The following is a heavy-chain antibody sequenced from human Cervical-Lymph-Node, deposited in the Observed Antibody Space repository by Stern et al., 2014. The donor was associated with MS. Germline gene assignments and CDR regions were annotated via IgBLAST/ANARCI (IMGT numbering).Heavy chain of an antibody. D-gene: IGHD1-26*01. CDR1: GDSFSAYF. CDR3: ARDRGSHADY. J-gene: IGHJ4*02. V-gene: IGHV1-2*02. Sequence: VQLVQSGAEVKPPGASVKVSCKASGDSFSAYFIPWVRQTPGQGLEWMGWISTDTGGANYAQRFQGRVTMTRDTSISTTYMELSRLRSDDTAVYYCARDRGSHADYWGQGTLVTVSS. CDR2: ISTDTGGA.